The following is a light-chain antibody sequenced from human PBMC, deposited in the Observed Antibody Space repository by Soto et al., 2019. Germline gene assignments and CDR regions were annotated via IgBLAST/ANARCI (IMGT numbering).Light chain of an antibody. J-gene: IGLJ1*01. V-gene: IGLV2-14*01. CDR1: SSDVGGYNY. CDR3: SSYTSDSTYV. CDR2: DVS. Sequence: QSALTQPASVSGSPGQSITISCTGTSSDVGGYNYVSWYQEHPGKAPKLMIYDVSNRPSGVSNRFSGSKSDNTASLTISGLQAEDEADYYCSSYTSDSTYVFGTGTKATVL.